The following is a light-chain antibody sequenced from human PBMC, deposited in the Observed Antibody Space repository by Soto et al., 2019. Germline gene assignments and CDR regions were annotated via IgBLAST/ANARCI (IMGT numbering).Light chain of an antibody. CDR2: ATS. J-gene: IGKJ1*01. Sequence: DIQMTQSPSSLSASVGDRVTITCRASQNVAHFLNWYQQKPGKAPKLLIYATSSLHSGVPSRFSGSGSGTDFTLTISRLQPEDFATYYCLQLYNFSWTFGQGTKVDIK. CDR1: QNVAHF. CDR3: LQLYNFSWT. V-gene: IGKV1-39*01.